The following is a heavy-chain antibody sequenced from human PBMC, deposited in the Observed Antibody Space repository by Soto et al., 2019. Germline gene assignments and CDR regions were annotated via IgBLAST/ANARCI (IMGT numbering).Heavy chain of an antibody. Sequence: QVQLAESGGGVVQPGRSLRLSCAASGVMFSLYDMHWVRQTPGKGLEWVSVIFSDGSKRYYADSVQDRFTNSRDNAKNTIYLQTDSLTPEDTAVYYCGTDDLDIKGGARVVGTGPVGDIWGRGTLVTVSS. CDR2: IFSDGSKR. CDR3: GTDDLDIKGGARVVGTGPVGDI. D-gene: IGHD2-21*02. J-gene: IGHJ4*02. V-gene: IGHV3-30*03. CDR1: GVMFSLYD.